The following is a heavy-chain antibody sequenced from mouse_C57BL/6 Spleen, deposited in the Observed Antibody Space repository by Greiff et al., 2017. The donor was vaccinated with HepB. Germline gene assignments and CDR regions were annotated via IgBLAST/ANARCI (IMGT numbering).Heavy chain of an antibody. D-gene: IGHD2-4*01. J-gene: IGHJ4*01. Sequence: VKLMESGPELVKPGASVKLSCKASGYTFTSYDINWVKQRPGQGLEWIGWIDPRDGSTKYNEKFKGKATLTVDTSSSTAYMELHSLTSEDSAVYFCAREDYDKGAMDYWGQGTSVTVSS. CDR1: GYTFTSYD. CDR2: IDPRDGST. CDR3: AREDYDKGAMDY. V-gene: IGHV1-85*01.